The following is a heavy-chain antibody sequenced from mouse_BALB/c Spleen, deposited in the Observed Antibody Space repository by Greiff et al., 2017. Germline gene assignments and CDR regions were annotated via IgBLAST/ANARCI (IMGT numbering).Heavy chain of an antibody. Sequence: EVQVVESGGGLVKPGGSLKLSCAASGFTFSSYAMSWVRQSPEKRLEWVAEISSGGSYTYYPDTVTGRFTISRDNAKNTLYLEMSSLRSEDTAMYYCARDYRYDGGYAMDYWGQGTSVTVSS. CDR1: GFTFSSYA. CDR3: ARDYRYDGGYAMDY. CDR2: ISSGGSYT. J-gene: IGHJ4*01. D-gene: IGHD2-14*01. V-gene: IGHV5-9-4*01.